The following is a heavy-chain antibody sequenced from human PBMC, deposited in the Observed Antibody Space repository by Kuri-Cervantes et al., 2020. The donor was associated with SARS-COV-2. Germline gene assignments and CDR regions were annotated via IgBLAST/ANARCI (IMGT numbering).Heavy chain of an antibody. V-gene: IGHV3-30-3*01. J-gene: IGHJ6*03. CDR3: AREHSSSLFFYYYYYMDV. Sequence: GESLKISCAASGFTFSSYAMHWVRQAPGKGLEWVAVISYDGSNKYYADSVKGRFTISRDNSKNTLYLQTNSLRAEDTAVYYCAREHSSSLFFYYYYYMDVWGKGTTVTVSS. D-gene: IGHD6-13*01. CDR2: ISYDGSNK. CDR1: GFTFSSYA.